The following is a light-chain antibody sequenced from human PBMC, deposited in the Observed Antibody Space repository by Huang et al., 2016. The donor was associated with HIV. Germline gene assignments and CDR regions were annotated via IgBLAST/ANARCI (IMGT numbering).Light chain of an antibody. CDR2: GAS. V-gene: IGKV3-15*01. CDR3: QQYNNWPSIT. CDR1: QSVTS. J-gene: IGKJ5*01. Sequence: IVMTQSPATLSVSPGERATLSCRASQSVTSLAWYQQKPGQTPRLLIYGASTRATGIPARVSGSGSGTDFTLTISSLQSEDFAVYYCQQYNNWPSITFGQGTRLEIK.